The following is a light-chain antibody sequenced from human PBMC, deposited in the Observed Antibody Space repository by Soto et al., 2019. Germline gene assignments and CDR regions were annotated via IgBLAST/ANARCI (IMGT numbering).Light chain of an antibody. CDR1: QNIGNF. J-gene: IGKJ3*01. CDR3: QQRTNWPPLFA. Sequence: EIVLTQSPSNMSLSPGERATLSCRASQNIGNFLSWYQHKPAQDPRLLIYDAAKRATGITARFSGSGSGTDFTLTISSLEPADFAVYDCQQRTNWPPLFAFGPGTRVDIK. CDR2: DAA. V-gene: IGKV3-11*01.